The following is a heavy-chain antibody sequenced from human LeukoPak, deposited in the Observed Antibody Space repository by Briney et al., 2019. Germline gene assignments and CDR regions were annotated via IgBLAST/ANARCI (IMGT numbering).Heavy chain of an antibody. CDR1: GYTFTGYY. Sequence: ASAKVSCKASGYTFTGYYMHWVRQAPGQGLEWMGWINPNSGGTNYAQKFQGRVTMTRDTSISTAYMDLSRLRSDDTAVYYCARIPDILTDFDYWGQGILVTVSS. V-gene: IGHV1-2*02. D-gene: IGHD3-9*01. CDR2: INPNSGGT. J-gene: IGHJ4*02. CDR3: ARIPDILTDFDY.